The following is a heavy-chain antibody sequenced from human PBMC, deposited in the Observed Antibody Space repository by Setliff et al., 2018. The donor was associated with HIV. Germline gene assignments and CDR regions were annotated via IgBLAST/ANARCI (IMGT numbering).Heavy chain of an antibody. V-gene: IGHV4-39*01. CDR3: ARRGVPAARNYYYYARDF. CDR1: GGSISGSSYN. Sequence: PSETLSLTCTVYGGSISGSSYNWGWIRQSPGKGLEWFVSFYHSGSTNYNPSLKSRVTISVDTSTNQLSLKLSTVPAADTAVYYCARRGVPAARNYYYYARDFWGQGTTVTVSS. CDR2: FYHSGST. D-gene: IGHD2-2*01. J-gene: IGHJ6*02.